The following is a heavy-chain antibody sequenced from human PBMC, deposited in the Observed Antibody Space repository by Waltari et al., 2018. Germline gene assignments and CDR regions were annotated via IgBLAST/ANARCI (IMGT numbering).Heavy chain of an antibody. J-gene: IGHJ4*02. CDR3: AEEGNTTAGLFDS. CDR1: GGSITSGSYY. CDR2: IYPSGST. D-gene: IGHD6-25*01. V-gene: IGHV4-61*02. Sequence: QVQLQESGPGLVKPSQTLSLTCTVSGGSITSGSYYWTWIRRPAGKGLEWIGRIYPSGSTNYSPSLNSRVTISTDMSTKQFFLTLTHLTAADTAVYYCAEEGNTTAGLFDSWGQGTLVTVSS.